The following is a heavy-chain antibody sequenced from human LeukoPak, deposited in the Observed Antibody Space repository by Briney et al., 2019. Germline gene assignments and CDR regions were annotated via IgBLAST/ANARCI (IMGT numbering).Heavy chain of an antibody. CDR1: GGSISSGSYY. J-gene: IGHJ6*03. V-gene: IGHV4-61*01. D-gene: IGHD1-7*01. CDR2: IYYSGST. Sequence: PSETLSLTCTVSGGSISSGSYYWSWIRQPPGKGLEWIGYIYYSGSTNYNPSLKSRVTISVDTSKNQFSLKLSSVTAADTAVYYCARDKPNWNYVDEGEKTYYYYMDVWGKGTTVTVSS. CDR3: ARDKPNWNYVDEGEKTYYYYMDV.